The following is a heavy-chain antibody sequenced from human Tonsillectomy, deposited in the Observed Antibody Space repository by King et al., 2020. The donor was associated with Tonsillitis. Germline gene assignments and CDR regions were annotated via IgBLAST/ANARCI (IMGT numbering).Heavy chain of an antibody. CDR1: GGSISSGGYS. CDR3: ARVDYGDYAIDY. CDR2: IYHCGST. V-gene: IGHV4-30-2*01. J-gene: IGHJ4*02. D-gene: IGHD4-17*01. Sequence: QLQESGSGLVKPSQTLSLTCAVSGGSISSGGYSWSWIRQPPGKGLEWIGYIYHCGSTYYNPSLKSRVTISVDRSKNQFSLKLSSVTAADTAVYYCARVDYGDYAIDYWGQGTLVTVSS.